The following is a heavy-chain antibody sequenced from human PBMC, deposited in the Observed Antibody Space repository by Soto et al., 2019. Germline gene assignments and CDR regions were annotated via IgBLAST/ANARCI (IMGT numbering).Heavy chain of an antibody. V-gene: IGHV1-2*02. CDR2: INPATGAA. CDR1: GYPVTAYY. CDR3: ARGGGVGVAGSAAFDM. J-gene: IGHJ3*02. D-gene: IGHD3-3*01. Sequence: QLHLVQSGAVVKKPGASVTVSCSASGYPVTAYYMHWVRQAPGRGLERMGGINPATGAAKYTQTFQGRVTMARDPSTSTVFMELSGLTSEDTAVFYWARGGGVGVAGSAAFDMWGQGTLVTVSS.